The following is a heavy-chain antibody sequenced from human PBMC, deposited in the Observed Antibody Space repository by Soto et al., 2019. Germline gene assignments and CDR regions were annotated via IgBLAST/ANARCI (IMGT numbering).Heavy chain of an antibody. CDR3: AKVQDSSNWNFDY. Sequence: GGSLRLSCAASRFSFSSYAMSWVRQAPGKGLEWVSSISGSGGDTYYADSVKGRFTISRDNSKNTLYLQMNSLGGEDTAVYYCAKVQDSSNWNFDYWGQGTVVTVSS. D-gene: IGHD6-13*01. CDR1: RFSFSSYA. J-gene: IGHJ4*02. V-gene: IGHV3-23*01. CDR2: ISGSGGDT.